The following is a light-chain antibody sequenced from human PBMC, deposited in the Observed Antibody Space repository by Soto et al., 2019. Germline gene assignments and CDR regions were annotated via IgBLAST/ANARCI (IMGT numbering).Light chain of an antibody. CDR2: KDT. V-gene: IGLV3-1*01. CDR1: KLGDKY. Sequence: SYELTQPPSVSVSPGQTASITCSGDKLGDKYASWYQQKPGQSPVLVIYKDTKRPSGIPERFSGSNSGNTATLTLSGTQSMDEADYYCQAWDSSTFVFGGGTKLTVL. CDR3: QAWDSSTFV. J-gene: IGLJ2*01.